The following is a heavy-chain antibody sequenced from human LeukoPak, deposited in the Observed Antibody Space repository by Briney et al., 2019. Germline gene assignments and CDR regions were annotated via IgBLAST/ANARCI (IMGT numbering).Heavy chain of an antibody. V-gene: IGHV3-33*01. CDR2: ILNDGSQE. CDR1: GFTFSSYG. CDR3: ARDDALGDNALDI. D-gene: IGHD3-16*01. J-gene: IGHJ3*02. Sequence: GGSLRLSCAASGFTFSSYGMHWVRQAPGKGLEWVAGILNDGSQEKYAASVKGRFTISRDNSKNPLFLQMNSLRAEDTAVYYCARDDALGDNALDIWGQGTMVTVSS.